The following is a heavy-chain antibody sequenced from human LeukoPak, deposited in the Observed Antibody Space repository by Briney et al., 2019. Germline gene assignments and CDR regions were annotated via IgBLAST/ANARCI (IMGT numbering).Heavy chain of an antibody. J-gene: IGHJ4*02. CDR1: GYTFTSYG. V-gene: IGHV1-18*01. CDR3: ARDLKIPGIAAAGGGRFFDC. CDR2: ISAYNGNT. Sequence: VASVKVSCKASGYTFTSYGISWVRQAPGQGLEWMGWISAYNGNTNYAQKLQGRVTMTTDTSTSTAYMELRSLRSDDTAVYYCARDLKIPGIAAAGGGRFFDCWGQGTLVTVSS. D-gene: IGHD6-13*01.